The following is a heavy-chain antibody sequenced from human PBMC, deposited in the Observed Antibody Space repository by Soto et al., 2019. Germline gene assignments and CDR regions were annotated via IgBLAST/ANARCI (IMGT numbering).Heavy chain of an antibody. CDR1: GGSISSSNYY. CDR3: AWMYSSGVSPRDY. J-gene: IGHJ2*01. V-gene: IGHV4-39*01. D-gene: IGHD6-25*01. CDR2: IYYSGST. Sequence: SKTLSLTCTVPGGSISSSNYYWGWIRQPPGKGLEWIGSIYYSGSTYYNPSLKSRVTISVDTSKNQFSLKLSSVTAADTAVYYCAWMYSSGVSPRDYRGR.